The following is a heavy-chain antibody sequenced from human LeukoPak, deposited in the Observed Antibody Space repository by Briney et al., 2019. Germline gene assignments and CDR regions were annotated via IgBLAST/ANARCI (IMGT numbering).Heavy chain of an antibody. D-gene: IGHD2-21*01. V-gene: IGHV4-39*01. CDR2: IYYSGST. CDR3: ARVSWPYCGGDCYPGLWD. Sequence: SETLSLTCTVSGGSISSSSYYWGWIRQPRGKGLEWIGSIYYSGSTYYNPSLKSRVTISVDTSKNQFSLKLSSVTAADTAVYYCARVSWPYCGGDCYPGLWDWGQGTLVTVSS. J-gene: IGHJ4*02. CDR1: GGSISSSSYY.